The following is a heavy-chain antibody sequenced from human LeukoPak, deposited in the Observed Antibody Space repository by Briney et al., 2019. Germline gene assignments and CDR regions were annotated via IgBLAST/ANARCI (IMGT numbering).Heavy chain of an antibody. CDR3: AKSKQQLVDYYYYGMDV. Sequence: PGGSLRLSCAASGFTFSSYGMHWVRQAPGKGLEWVAFIRYDGGNKYYPDSVKGRFTISRDNSKNTLYLQMNSLRAADTAMYYCAKSKQQLVDYYYYGMDVWGQGTTVTVSS. J-gene: IGHJ6*02. D-gene: IGHD6-13*01. CDR2: IRYDGGNK. V-gene: IGHV3-30*02. CDR1: GFTFSSYG.